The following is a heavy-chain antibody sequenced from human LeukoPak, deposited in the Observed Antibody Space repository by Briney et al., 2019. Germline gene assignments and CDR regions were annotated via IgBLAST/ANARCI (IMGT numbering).Heavy chain of an antibody. D-gene: IGHD5-18*01. CDR1: GYTSTSYG. V-gene: IGHV1-18*01. J-gene: IGHJ4*02. CDR2: ISAYNGNT. CDR3: ARASGEEYSYGYGADY. Sequence: ASVKVSCKASGYTSTSYGISWVRQAPGQGLEWMGWISAYNGNTNYAQKLQGRVTMTTDTSTSTAYMELRSLRSDDTAVYYCARASGEEYSYGYGADYWGQGTLVTVSS.